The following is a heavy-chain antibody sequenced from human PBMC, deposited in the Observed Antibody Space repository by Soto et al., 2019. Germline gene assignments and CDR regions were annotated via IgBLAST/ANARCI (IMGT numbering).Heavy chain of an antibody. D-gene: IGHD6-19*01. J-gene: IGHJ6*02. CDR1: GFTFSGYG. CDR2: ISYDGSNK. CDR3: AKEMGRSGWHDYGMDV. V-gene: IGHV3-30*18. Sequence: GGPLRLPCAAFGFTFSGYGMHWVRQAPGKGLEGVAVISYDGSNKYYADSVKGRFTISRDNSKNTLYLQMNSLRAEDTAVYYCAKEMGRSGWHDYGMDVWGQGTTVTVSS.